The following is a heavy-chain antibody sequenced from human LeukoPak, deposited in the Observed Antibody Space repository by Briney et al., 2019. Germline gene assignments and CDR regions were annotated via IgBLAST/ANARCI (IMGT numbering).Heavy chain of an antibody. Sequence: GGSLRLSCTGSGFTFDDFAIHWVRQAPGKGLEWVSGISWNSDTMDYADSVKGRFTISRDNAKNSLYLQMNSLRAEDTAFYYCAKDISESRGYKYGGFDYWGQGTLVTVSS. D-gene: IGHD5-12*01. J-gene: IGHJ4*02. CDR1: GFTFDDFA. V-gene: IGHV3-9*01. CDR2: ISWNSDTM. CDR3: AKDISESRGYKYGGFDY.